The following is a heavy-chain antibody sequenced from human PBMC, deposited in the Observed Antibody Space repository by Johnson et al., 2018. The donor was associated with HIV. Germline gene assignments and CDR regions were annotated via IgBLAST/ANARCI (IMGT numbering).Heavy chain of an antibody. CDR1: GFSFSDYY. V-gene: IGHV3-30*18. D-gene: IGHD6-13*01. CDR3: AKHSSSWYDDAFDI. Sequence: QVQLVESGGGLVKPGGSLRLSCEASGFSFSDYYMSWIRQAPGKGLEWVAVISYDGSNKYYADSVKGRFTISRDNSKNTLYLQMNSLRAEDTAVYYCAKHSSSWYDDAFDIWGQGTMVTVSS. CDR2: ISYDGSNK. J-gene: IGHJ3*02.